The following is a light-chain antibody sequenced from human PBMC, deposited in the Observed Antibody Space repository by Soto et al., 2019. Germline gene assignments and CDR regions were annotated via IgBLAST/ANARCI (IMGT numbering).Light chain of an antibody. CDR2: GAS. CDR1: QSVRSH. CDR3: QQYKNWPL. Sequence: EIVVTQSPATLSVSQVEGVTLSCMASQSVRSHLAWYQQKPGQPPRLLIYGASTRATVIPARFSGSGFGTEFTLTISSLQSEDFAVYYCQQYKNWPLFGQGTRLEIK. J-gene: IGKJ5*01. V-gene: IGKV3-15*01.